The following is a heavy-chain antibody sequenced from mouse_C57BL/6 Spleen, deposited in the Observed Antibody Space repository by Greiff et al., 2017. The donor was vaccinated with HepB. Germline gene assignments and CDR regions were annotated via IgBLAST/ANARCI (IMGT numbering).Heavy chain of an antibody. CDR1: GYTFTSYD. J-gene: IGHJ1*03. D-gene: IGHD1-1*01. CDR3: ASLYYYGSSHWYFDV. CDR2: IYPRDGST. Sequence: QVQLKQSGPELVKPGASVKLSCKASGYTFTSYDINWVKQRPGQGLEWIGWIYPRDGSTKYNEKFKGKATLTVDTSSSTAYMELHSLTSEDSAVYFCASLYYYGSSHWYFDVWGTGTTVTVSS. V-gene: IGHV1-85*01.